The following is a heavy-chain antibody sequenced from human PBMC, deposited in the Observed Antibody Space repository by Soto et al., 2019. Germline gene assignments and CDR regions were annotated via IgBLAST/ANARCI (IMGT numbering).Heavy chain of an antibody. Sequence: PSETLSLTCTVSGGSINNYYWSWIRQPPGKGLEWIGYIYYSGSTYYNPSLKSRVTISVDTSKNQFSLKLSSVTAADTAVYYCARGRSDIVLMVYAPQSNWFDPWGQGTLVTVSS. D-gene: IGHD2-8*01. CDR1: GGSINNYY. CDR3: ARGRSDIVLMVYAPQSNWFDP. V-gene: IGHV4-59*12. J-gene: IGHJ5*02. CDR2: IYYSGST.